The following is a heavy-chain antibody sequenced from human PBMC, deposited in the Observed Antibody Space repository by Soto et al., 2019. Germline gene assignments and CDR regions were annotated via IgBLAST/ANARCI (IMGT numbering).Heavy chain of an antibody. V-gene: IGHV4-30-4*01. CDR2: IYYSGST. CDR1: GGSISSGDYY. CDR3: ARDLGSGYYELNNWFDP. Sequence: QVQLQESGPGLVKPSQTLSLTCTVSGGSISSGDYYWSWIRQPPGKGLEWIGYIYYSGSTYYNPSLKSRVTISVDTSKNQFSLKLSSVTAADTAVYYCARDLGSGYYELNNWFDPWGQGTLVTVSS. J-gene: IGHJ5*02. D-gene: IGHD3-22*01.